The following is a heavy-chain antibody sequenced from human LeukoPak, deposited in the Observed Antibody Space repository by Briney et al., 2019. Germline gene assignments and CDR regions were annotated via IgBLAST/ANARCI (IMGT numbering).Heavy chain of an antibody. D-gene: IGHD4-17*01. CDR3: ARGLTSVTTPNY. V-gene: IGHV3-48*03. J-gene: IGHJ4*02. Sequence: GGSLLLSCVASGFSFSTYEINWVRQAPGKGLEWLAYVNPSGTNTHYPDSVKGRFTVSRDNAKNSLYLQMNSLRDEDTAIYYCARGLTSVTTPNYWGQGSLVTVSS. CDR1: GFSFSTYE. CDR2: VNPSGTNT.